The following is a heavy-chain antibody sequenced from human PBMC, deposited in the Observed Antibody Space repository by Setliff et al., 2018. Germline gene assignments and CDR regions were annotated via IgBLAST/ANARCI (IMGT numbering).Heavy chain of an antibody. CDR2: LHTSGST. CDR3: ARDQWVRSPPLYFSYSMDV. D-gene: IGHD5-12*01. V-gene: IGHV4-61*02. CDR1: GGSISSGSYY. Sequence: SETLSLTCAVSGGSISSGSYYWSWIRQPAGKGLEWVGRLHTSGSTNYNPSLKGRVTISVGTSKNQFSLKLTSMTAADTAVYYCARDQWVRSPPLYFSYSMDVWGQGTTVTVSS. J-gene: IGHJ6*02.